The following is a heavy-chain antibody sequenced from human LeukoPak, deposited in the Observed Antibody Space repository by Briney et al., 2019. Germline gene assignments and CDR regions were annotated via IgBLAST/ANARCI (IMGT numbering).Heavy chain of an antibody. V-gene: IGHV1-24*01. J-gene: IGHJ2*01. Sequence: ASVTVSCKVSGYTLTELSMHWVRQAPGKGLEWMGGFDPEDGGTIYAQKFQGRVTMTEDTSTDTAYMELSSLRSEDTAVYYCATAPGNYDFWSGYNRYWYFDLWGRGTLVTVSS. D-gene: IGHD3-3*01. CDR3: ATAPGNYDFWSGYNRYWYFDL. CDR2: FDPEDGGT. CDR1: GYTLTELS.